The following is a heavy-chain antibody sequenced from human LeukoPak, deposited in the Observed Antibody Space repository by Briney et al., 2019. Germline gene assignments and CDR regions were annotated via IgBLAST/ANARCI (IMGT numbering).Heavy chain of an antibody. CDR1: GFTFSSYS. CDR2: ISTSSSYI. CDR3: AKALQRSNPYYYYMDV. D-gene: IGHD4-11*01. V-gene: IGHV3-21*04. J-gene: IGHJ6*03. Sequence: GGSLRLSCAASGFTFSSYSMNWVRQAPGKGPEWVSSISTSSSYIYYADSVKGRFTISRDNAKNTLYLQMNSLRAEDTAVYYCAKALQRSNPYYYYMDVWGKGTTVTVSS.